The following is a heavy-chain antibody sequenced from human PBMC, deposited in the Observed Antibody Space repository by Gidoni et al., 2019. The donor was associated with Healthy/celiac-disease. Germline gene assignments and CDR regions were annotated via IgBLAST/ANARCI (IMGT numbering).Heavy chain of an antibody. CDR2: ISGSGGST. CDR1: GFTFSSYA. D-gene: IGHD3-16*02. Sequence: EVQLLESGGGLGQPGGSLRLSCAASGFTFSSYAMSWVRQAPGKGREWVSAISGSGGSTYYADSVKGRFTISRDNSKNTLYLQMHSLRAEDTAVYYCAKDSELWGSYPYWGQGTLVTVSS. V-gene: IGHV3-23*01. CDR3: AKDSELWGSYPY. J-gene: IGHJ4*02.